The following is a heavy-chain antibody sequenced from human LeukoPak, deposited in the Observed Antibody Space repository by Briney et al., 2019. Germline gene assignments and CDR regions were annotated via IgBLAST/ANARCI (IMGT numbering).Heavy chain of an antibody. V-gene: IGHV1-69*13. Sequence: SVKVSCKASGGTFSSYAISWVRQAPGQGLEWMRGIIPIFGTANYAQKFQGRVTITADESTSTAYMELSSLRSDDTAVYYCARHITMIVVVDYYYYMDVWGKGTTVTVSS. J-gene: IGHJ6*03. CDR2: IIPIFGTA. CDR3: ARHITMIVVVDYYYYMDV. CDR1: GGTFSSYA. D-gene: IGHD3-22*01.